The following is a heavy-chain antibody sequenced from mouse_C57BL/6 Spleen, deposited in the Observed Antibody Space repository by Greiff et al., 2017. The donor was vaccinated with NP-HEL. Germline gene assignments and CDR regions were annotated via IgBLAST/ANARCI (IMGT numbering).Heavy chain of an antibody. V-gene: IGHV1-64*01. CDR3: AREEKGLGAH. J-gene: IGHJ2*01. D-gene: IGHD4-1*01. CDR2: IHPNSGST. Sequence: QVQLQQSGAELVKPGASVKLSCKASGYTFTSYWMHWVKQRPGQGLEWIGMIHPNSGSTNYNEKFKSKATLTVDKSSSTAYMQLSSLTSEDSAVYYCAREEKGLGAHWGQGTTLTVSS. CDR1: GYTFTSYW.